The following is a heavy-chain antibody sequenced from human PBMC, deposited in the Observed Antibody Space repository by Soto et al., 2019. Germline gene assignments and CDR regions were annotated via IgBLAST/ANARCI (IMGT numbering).Heavy chain of an antibody. J-gene: IGHJ4*02. Sequence: GGSLRLSCAASGFTCSSYAMHWFRQAPGKGLEWVAVISYDGSNKYYADSVKGRFTISRDNSKNTLYLQMNSLRAEDTAVYYCARDISNWGQGTLVTVSS. D-gene: IGHD3-3*02. CDR3: ARDISN. CDR1: GFTCSSYA. CDR2: ISYDGSNK. V-gene: IGHV3-30-3*01.